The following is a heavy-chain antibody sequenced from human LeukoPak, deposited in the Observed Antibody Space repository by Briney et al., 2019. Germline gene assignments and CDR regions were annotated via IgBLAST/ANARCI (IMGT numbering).Heavy chain of an antibody. CDR2: IIPIFGTA. Sequence: SVKVSCKASGGTFSSYAISWVRQAPGQGLEWMGGIIPIFGTANYARKFQGRVTITADESTSTAYMELSSLRSEDTAVYYCASPIAARPGYYYYYMDVWGKGTTVTVSS. D-gene: IGHD6-6*01. V-gene: IGHV1-69*13. J-gene: IGHJ6*03. CDR3: ASPIAARPGYYYYYMDV. CDR1: GGTFSSYA.